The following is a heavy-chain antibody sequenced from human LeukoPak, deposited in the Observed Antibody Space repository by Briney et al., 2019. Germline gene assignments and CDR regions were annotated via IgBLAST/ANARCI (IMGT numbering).Heavy chain of an antibody. V-gene: IGHV3-48*04. CDR2: ISSSGSTI. D-gene: IGHD5-18*01. CDR1: GFTFSSYS. CDR3: AKRIQSAMATGY. J-gene: IGHJ4*02. Sequence: PGGSLRLSCAASGFTFSSYSMNWVRQAPGKGLEWVSYISSSGSTIYYADSVKGRFTISRDNAKNSLYLQMNSLRAEDTAVYYCAKRIQSAMATGYWGQGTLVTVSS.